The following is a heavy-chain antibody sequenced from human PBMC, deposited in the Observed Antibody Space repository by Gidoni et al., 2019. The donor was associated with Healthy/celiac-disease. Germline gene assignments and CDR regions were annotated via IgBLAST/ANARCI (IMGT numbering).Heavy chain of an antibody. CDR2: ISVSGGST. CDR3: AKEVLGSLGTTELTFDY. J-gene: IGHJ4*02. V-gene: IGHV3-23*01. Sequence: EVQLLESGGGLVQHGGSLRLSCAASGVTFSSYAMSWVRQAPGKGLDWFSAISVSGGSTYYADSVKVRFTTSRDNSKNTLYLQMNSLRAEDTAVYYCAKEVLGSLGTTELTFDYWGQGTLVTVSS. D-gene: IGHD4-17*01. CDR1: GVTFSSYA.